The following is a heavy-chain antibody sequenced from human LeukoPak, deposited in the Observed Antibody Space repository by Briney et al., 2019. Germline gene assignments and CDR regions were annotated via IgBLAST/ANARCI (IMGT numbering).Heavy chain of an antibody. CDR2: INHSGST. CDR1: GGSFSGYY. Sequence: SETLSLTCAVYGGSFSGYYWSWIRQPPGKGLEWIGEINHSGSTNYNPSPKSRVTISVDTSKNQFSLKLSSVTAADTAVYYCACLYCSSTSCLDYWGQGTLVTVSS. J-gene: IGHJ4*02. CDR3: ACLYCSSTSCLDY. V-gene: IGHV4-34*01. D-gene: IGHD2-2*01.